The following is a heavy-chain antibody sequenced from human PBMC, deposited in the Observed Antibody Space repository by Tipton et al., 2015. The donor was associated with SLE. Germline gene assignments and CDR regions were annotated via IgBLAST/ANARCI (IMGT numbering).Heavy chain of an antibody. V-gene: IGHV4-30-4*01. J-gene: IGHJ4*02. CDR3: ARLDYVWQYFDS. CDR1: DDSISGYY. CDR2: IYDSGST. Sequence: TLSLTCTVSDDSISGYYWSWIRQPPGKGLEWIGYIYDSGSTYYNPSLKSRVIISVDTSKNLFSLKLSSVTVADTAVYYCARLDYVWQYFDSWGQGTLVTVSS. D-gene: IGHD4-17*01.